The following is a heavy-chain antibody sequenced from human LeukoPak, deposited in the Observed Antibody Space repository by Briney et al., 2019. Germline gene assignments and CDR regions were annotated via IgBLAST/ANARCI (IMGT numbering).Heavy chain of an antibody. CDR2: ISGSGGST. D-gene: IGHD3-16*01. CDR3: ARDHRIGGS. CDR1: GFTFSTYA. V-gene: IGHV3-23*01. Sequence: GGSLRLSCAASGFTFSTYAMSWVRQAPGKGLEWVSVISGSGGSTYYADSVKGRFTISRDNSKNTLYLQMNSLRAEDTAVYYCARDHRIGGSWGQGTLVTVSS. J-gene: IGHJ4*02.